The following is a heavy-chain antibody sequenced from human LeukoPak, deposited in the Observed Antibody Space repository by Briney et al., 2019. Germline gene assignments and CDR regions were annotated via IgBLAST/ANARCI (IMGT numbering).Heavy chain of an antibody. CDR3: AREGGDPLDYYYGMDV. Sequence: EASVKVSCKASGYTFTVYYMHWVRQAPGQGLAWMGWINPNSGGTNYAQKFQRRVTITRDTSISTAYMELSRLRSDDTAVYYCAREGGDPLDYYYGMDVWGQGTTVTVSS. D-gene: IGHD4-17*01. CDR1: GYTFTVYY. CDR2: INPNSGGT. V-gene: IGHV1-2*02. J-gene: IGHJ6*02.